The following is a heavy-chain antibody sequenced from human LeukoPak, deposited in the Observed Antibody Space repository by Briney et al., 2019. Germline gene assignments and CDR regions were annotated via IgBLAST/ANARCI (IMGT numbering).Heavy chain of an antibody. CDR3: AGLNYYDISGYRVSVFYF. Sequence: PSETLSLTCTVSGGSISSYYWSWIRQPPGKGLEWIGYIYYSGSTNYNPSLKSRVTISVDTSKNQFSLKLSSVTAAATAVYYCAGLNYYDISGYRVSVFYFWGKGPLVTVPS. CDR1: GGSISSYY. V-gene: IGHV4-59*01. D-gene: IGHD3-22*01. J-gene: IGHJ4*02. CDR2: IYYSGST.